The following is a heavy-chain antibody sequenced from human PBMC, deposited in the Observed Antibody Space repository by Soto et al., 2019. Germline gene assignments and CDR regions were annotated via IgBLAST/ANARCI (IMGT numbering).Heavy chain of an antibody. CDR2: ISSSGSTI. D-gene: IGHD6-19*01. CDR3: AREGYSSGWWGPAIAFDI. Sequence: GGSLRLSCAASGFTFSDYYMSWIRQAPGKGLEWVSYISSSGSTIYYADSVKGRFTISRDNAKNSLYLQMNSPRAEDTAVYYCAREGYSSGWWGPAIAFDIWGQGTMVTVSS. J-gene: IGHJ3*02. V-gene: IGHV3-11*01. CDR1: GFTFSDYY.